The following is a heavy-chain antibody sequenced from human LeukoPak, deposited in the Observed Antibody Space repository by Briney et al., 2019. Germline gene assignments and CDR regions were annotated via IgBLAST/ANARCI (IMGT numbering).Heavy chain of an antibody. V-gene: IGHV3-74*01. D-gene: IGHD2-15*01. CDR3: AKSPCSGGSCYSSPWFDP. Sequence: PGGSLRLSCAASGFTFSSYRMHWVRQVPGKGLVWVSRINSDASSTNYADSVKGRFTISRDNSKNTLYLQMNSLRAEDTAVYCCAKSPCSGGSCYSSPWFDPWGQGTLVTVSS. J-gene: IGHJ5*02. CDR2: INSDASST. CDR1: GFTFSSYR.